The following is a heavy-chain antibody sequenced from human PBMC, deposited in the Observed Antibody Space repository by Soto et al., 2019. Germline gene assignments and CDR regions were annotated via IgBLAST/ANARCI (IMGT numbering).Heavy chain of an antibody. CDR1: GFTFSSYA. J-gene: IGHJ4*02. CDR2: VSGTGGSA. V-gene: IGHV3-23*01. D-gene: IGHD4-17*01. CDR3: ARGSDYSDYDLEY. Sequence: EVQLLESGGGLVRPGGSLRLSCAASGFTFSSYAMTWVRQAPGKGLEWVSGVSGTGGSAYYADSVKGRFTISRDKATNTRYLHMNSLRAEDTAVYYCARGSDYSDYDLEYWGQGTLVTVAA.